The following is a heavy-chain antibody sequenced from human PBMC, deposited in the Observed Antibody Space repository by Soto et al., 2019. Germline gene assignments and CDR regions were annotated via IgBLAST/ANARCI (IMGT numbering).Heavy chain of an antibody. CDR1: GFTFSSYA. CDR2: ISGSGGST. D-gene: IGHD3-22*01. J-gene: IGHJ3*02. V-gene: IGHV3-23*01. Sequence: GSLRLSCAASGFTFSSYAMSWVRQAPGKGLEWAPAISGSGGSTYYADSVKGRFTISRDNSKNTLYLQMNSLRAEDTAVYYCAKGGGYLTSNAFDIWGQGTMVTVSS. CDR3: AKGGGYLTSNAFDI.